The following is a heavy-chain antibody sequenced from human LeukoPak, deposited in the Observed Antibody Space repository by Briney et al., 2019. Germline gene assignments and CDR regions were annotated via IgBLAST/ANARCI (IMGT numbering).Heavy chain of an antibody. CDR2: IYSDNT. Sequence: GGSLRLSCTVSGFTVSSNSMSWVRQAPGKGLEWVSSIYSDNTHYSDSVEGRFTISRDNSKNTLYLQMNSLRAEDTAVYYCARRAGAYSHPYDYWGQGTLVTVSS. J-gene: IGHJ4*02. CDR1: GFTVSSNS. D-gene: IGHD4/OR15-4a*01. V-gene: IGHV3-53*01. CDR3: ARRAGAYSHPYDY.